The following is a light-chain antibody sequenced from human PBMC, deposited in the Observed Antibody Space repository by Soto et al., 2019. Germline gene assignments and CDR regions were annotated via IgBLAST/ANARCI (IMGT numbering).Light chain of an antibody. V-gene: IGLV2-23*01. CDR3: CSYAGSSAYV. J-gene: IGLJ1*01. CDR2: EGS. CDR1: SSDVGSYNL. Sequence: QSALTQPASVSGSPGQSITISCTGTSSDVGSYNLVSWYQQHPGKAPKLMIYEGSKRPSGVSNRFYGSKSGNTASLTISGLQAEEEADYYCCSYAGSSAYVFGTGTKLTVL.